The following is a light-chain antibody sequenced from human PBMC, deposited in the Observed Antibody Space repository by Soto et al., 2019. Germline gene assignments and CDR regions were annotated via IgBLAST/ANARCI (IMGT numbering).Light chain of an antibody. CDR3: QTWVAGIVV. Sequence: QLVLTQPPSASASPGASVKLTCTLSSGHSSYAIAWQQQQPEKGPRYLMKVNRDGYQNKWDGIPDRFSGSSSGAERYLTIYSLQSEDEDTYYCQTWVAGIVVFGGGTKLTVL. CDR2: VNRDGYQ. CDR1: SGHSSYA. J-gene: IGLJ2*01. V-gene: IGLV4-69*01.